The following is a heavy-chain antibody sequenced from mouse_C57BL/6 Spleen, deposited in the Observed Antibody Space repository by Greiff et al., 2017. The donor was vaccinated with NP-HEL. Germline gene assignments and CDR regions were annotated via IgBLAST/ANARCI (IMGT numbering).Heavy chain of an antibody. V-gene: IGHV10-1*01. Sequence: EVKLMESGGGLVQPKGSLKLSCAASGFSFNTYAMNWVRQAPGKGLEWVARIRSKSNNYATYYADSVKDRFTISRDDSESMLYLQMNNLKTEDTAMYYCVRQPGGSSYYAMDYWGQGTSVTVSS. CDR1: GFSFNTYA. J-gene: IGHJ4*01. CDR3: VRQPGGSSYYAMDY. CDR2: IRSKSNNYAT.